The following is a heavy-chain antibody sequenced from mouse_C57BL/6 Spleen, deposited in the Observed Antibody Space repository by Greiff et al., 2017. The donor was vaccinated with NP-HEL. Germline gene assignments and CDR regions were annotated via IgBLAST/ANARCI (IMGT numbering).Heavy chain of an antibody. D-gene: IGHD2-5*01. CDR1: GFTFSSYA. CDR2: ISDGGSYT. J-gene: IGHJ3*01. Sequence: EVKLVESGGGLVKPGGSLKLSCAASGFTFSSYAMSWVRQTPEKRLEWVATISDGGSYTYYPDNVKGRFTLSRDNAKNNRYLQMSHLKSEDTAMYYCARDAGYSNYFAYWGQGTLVTVAA. CDR3: ARDAGYSNYFAY. V-gene: IGHV5-4*01.